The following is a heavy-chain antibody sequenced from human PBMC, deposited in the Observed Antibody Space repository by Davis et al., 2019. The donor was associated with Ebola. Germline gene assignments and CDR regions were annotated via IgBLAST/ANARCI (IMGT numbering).Heavy chain of an antibody. V-gene: IGHV3-9*01. CDR2: ISWNSGSI. Sequence: SLKISCAASGFTFSSYAMTWVRQAPGKGLEWVSGISWNSGSIGYADSVKGRFTISRDNAKNSLYLQMNSLGAEDTALYYCAKDMGRGVGATDFDYWGQGTLVTVSS. J-gene: IGHJ4*02. CDR1: GFTFSSYA. CDR3: AKDMGRGVGATDFDY. D-gene: IGHD1-26*01.